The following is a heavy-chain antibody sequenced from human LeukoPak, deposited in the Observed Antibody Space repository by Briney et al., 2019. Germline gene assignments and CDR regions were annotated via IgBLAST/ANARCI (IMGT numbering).Heavy chain of an antibody. V-gene: IGHV4-30-2*01. CDR3: ARQRDYYDSSGYYYDY. Sequence: SETLSLTCTVSGGSISSGGYYWSWIRQPPGKGLEWSGYIYHSGSTYYNPSLKSRVTISVDTSKNQFSLKLSSVTAADTAVYYCARQRDYYDSSGYYYDYWGQGTLVTVSS. CDR1: GGSISSGGYY. CDR2: IYHSGST. D-gene: IGHD3-22*01. J-gene: IGHJ4*02.